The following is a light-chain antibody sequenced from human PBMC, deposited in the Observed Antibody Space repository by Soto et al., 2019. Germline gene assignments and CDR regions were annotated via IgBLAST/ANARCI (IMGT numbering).Light chain of an antibody. CDR3: QHYGSSLYT. CDR1: QSVAGH. CDR2: DAS. V-gene: IGKV3-11*01. Sequence: EVLLTQSPATLSLSPGERATLSCRASQSVAGHLAWYQQKPGQAPSLLIYDASKRATGIPARFSGSGSGTDFNLTISSLQPEDFAVYYCQHYGSSLYTFGQGTKLEIK. J-gene: IGKJ2*01.